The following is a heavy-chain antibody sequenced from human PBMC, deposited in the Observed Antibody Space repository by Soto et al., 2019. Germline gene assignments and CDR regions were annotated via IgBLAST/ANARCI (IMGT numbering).Heavy chain of an antibody. CDR2: MNPNSGNT. V-gene: IGHV1-8*01. J-gene: IGHJ5*02. CDR3: ARGQEHSRTFGP. CDR1: GYTFTSYD. D-gene: IGHD6-6*01. Sequence: QVQLVQSGAEVKKPGASVKVSCKASGYTFTSYDINWVRQATGQGLEWMGWMNPNSGNTGYAQKYQCIVTTTNNTSNRTAYMELSSVRNEHTAVYYCARGQEHSRTFGPWGQGTLLTFAS.